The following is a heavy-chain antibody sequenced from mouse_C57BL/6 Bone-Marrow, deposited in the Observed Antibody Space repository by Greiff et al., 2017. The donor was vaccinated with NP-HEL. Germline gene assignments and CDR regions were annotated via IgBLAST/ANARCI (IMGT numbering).Heavy chain of an antibody. CDR3: ARETSYYSNWGYAMDY. V-gene: IGHV5-4*01. CDR2: ISDGGSYT. D-gene: IGHD2-5*01. Sequence: EVQLVESGGGLVKPGGSLKLSCAASGFTFSSYAMSWVRQTPEKRLEWVATISDGGSYTYYPDNVKGRFTISRDNAKNNLYLQMSHLKSEDTAMYYCARETSYYSNWGYAMDYWGQGTSVTVSS. J-gene: IGHJ4*01. CDR1: GFTFSSYA.